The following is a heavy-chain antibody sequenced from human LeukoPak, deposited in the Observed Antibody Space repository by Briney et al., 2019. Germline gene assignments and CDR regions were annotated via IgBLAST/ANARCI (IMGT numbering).Heavy chain of an antibody. J-gene: IGHJ5*02. V-gene: IGHV3-23*01. CDR2: VSGSAGST. Sequence: GGSLRLSCAASGFTFSSHAMSWVRQAPGKGLEWVSAVSGSAGSTYYADSAKGRFTISRDNSKNTLYLQMNSLRAEDTAVYYCAKVLPVYFSPSSWFGPWGQGTLVTVSS. CDR3: AKVLPVYFSPSSWFGP. D-gene: IGHD1-14*01. CDR1: GFTFSSHA.